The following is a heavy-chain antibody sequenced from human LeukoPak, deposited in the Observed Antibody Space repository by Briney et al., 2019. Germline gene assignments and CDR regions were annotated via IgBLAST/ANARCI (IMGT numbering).Heavy chain of an antibody. J-gene: IGHJ5*02. CDR1: GFTFSTYA. Sequence: GGSLSLSCAASGFTFSTYAMTWVRQAPGKGLEWVSGISGSGSNTYYADSKKGRFTISRDNSKNMLYLQMNSLRADDTAVYYCAKGRVLPGSAWFYPWGQGTLVTVSS. V-gene: IGHV3-23*01. D-gene: IGHD3-10*01. CDR2: ISGSGSNT. CDR3: AKGRVLPGSAWFYP.